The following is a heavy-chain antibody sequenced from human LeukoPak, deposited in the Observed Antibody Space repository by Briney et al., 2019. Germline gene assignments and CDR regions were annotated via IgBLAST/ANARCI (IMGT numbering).Heavy chain of an antibody. Sequence: GGSLRLSCAASGFTFRTYAMSWVRQAPGKGLEWVSAISGSGGYYADSVRGRFTISRDNSKNTLYLQMNSLRAEDTAVYYCAKHLGYGAFDIWGQGTMVTVSS. CDR2: ISGSGG. J-gene: IGHJ3*02. V-gene: IGHV3-23*01. CDR3: AKHLGYGAFDI. D-gene: IGHD5-12*01. CDR1: GFTFRTYA.